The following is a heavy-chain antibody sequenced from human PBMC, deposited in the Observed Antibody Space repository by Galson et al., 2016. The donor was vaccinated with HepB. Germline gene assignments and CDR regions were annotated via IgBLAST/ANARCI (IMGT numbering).Heavy chain of an antibody. D-gene: IGHD3-10*01. CDR3: ARGELALGFDY. V-gene: IGHV4/OR15-8*01. CDR1: GGSITSSDW. CDR2: IHYNGRP. J-gene: IGHJ4*02. Sequence: SETLSLTCSVSGGSITSSDWWSWVRQPPGKGLEWIAEIHYNGRPNHSPSLKSRVTISVDKSRNQFSLKLSSVTAADAAVYYCARGELALGFDYWGQGALVTVSS.